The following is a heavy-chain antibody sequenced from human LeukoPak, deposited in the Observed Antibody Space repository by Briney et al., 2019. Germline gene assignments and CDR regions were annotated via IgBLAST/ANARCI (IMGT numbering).Heavy chain of an antibody. Sequence: SVKVSCKVSGYTFTSNYMHWVRQAPGQGLEWMGRIIPIFGTANYAQKFQGRVTITTDESTSTAYMELSSLRSEDTAVYYCARVQYQLLSNYYYYYMDVWGKGTTVTVSS. CDR2: IIPIFGTA. V-gene: IGHV1-69*05. D-gene: IGHD2-2*01. CDR1: GYTFTSNY. J-gene: IGHJ6*03. CDR3: ARVQYQLLSNYYYYYMDV.